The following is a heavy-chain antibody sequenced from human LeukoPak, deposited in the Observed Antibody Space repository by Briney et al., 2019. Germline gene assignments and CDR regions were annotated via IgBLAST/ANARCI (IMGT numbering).Heavy chain of an antibody. CDR2: ISGSGGGT. Sequence: GGSLRLSCAASGFTFSSYAMSWVRQAPGKGLEWVSAISGSGGGTYYADSVKGRFTISRDNSKNTLYLQMNSLRAEDTAVYYCAKGQYYYDSSGYCDYWGQGTLVTVSS. D-gene: IGHD3-22*01. V-gene: IGHV3-23*01. CDR3: AKGQYYYDSSGYCDY. CDR1: GFTFSSYA. J-gene: IGHJ4*02.